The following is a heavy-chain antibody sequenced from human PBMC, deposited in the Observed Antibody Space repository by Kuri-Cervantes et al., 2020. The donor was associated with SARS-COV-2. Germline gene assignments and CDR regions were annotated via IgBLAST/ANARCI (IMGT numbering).Heavy chain of an antibody. CDR1: GYTFTGYY. CDR2: INPNSGGA. V-gene: IGHV1-2*04. D-gene: IGHD3-22*01. Sequence: ASVKVSCKASGYTFTGYYMHWVRQAPGQGLDWMGWINPNSGGANYAQKFQGWVTMTRDTSISTVYMELSRLRSDDTAVYYCARATPLRRLVVISQGGAFDFWGQGTMVTVSS. CDR3: ARATPLRRLVVISQGGAFDF. J-gene: IGHJ3*01.